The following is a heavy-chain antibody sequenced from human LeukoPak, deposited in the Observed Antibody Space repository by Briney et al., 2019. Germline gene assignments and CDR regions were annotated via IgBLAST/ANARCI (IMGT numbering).Heavy chain of an antibody. CDR2: IYHSGST. J-gene: IGHJ4*02. CDR1: GGSISSGGYY. CDR3: ARVSIAPGNPNDY. Sequence: SQTLSLTCTVSGGSISSGGYYWSWIRQPPGKGLEWIGYIYHSGSTYYNPSLKSRVTISVGRSKNQFSLKLSSVTAADTAVYYCARVSIAPGNPNDYWGQGTLVTVSS. V-gene: IGHV4-30-2*01. D-gene: IGHD6-13*01.